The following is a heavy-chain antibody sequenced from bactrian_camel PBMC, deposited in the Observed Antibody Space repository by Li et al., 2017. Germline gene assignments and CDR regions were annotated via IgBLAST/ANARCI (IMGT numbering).Heavy chain of an antibody. J-gene: IGHJ6*01. CDR1: GFTASRKF. V-gene: IGHV3S53*01. CDR3: AVGGACSGGYWPRVSS. Sequence: QVQLVESGGGSVQAGGSLRLSCTASGFTASRKFVAWFRQAPGKEREGVAALTYDGKTRYSDSVKGRFTISRGNAKKTLYLQMSSLEPDDTAVYYCAVGGACSGGYWPRVSSWGQGTQVTVS. CDR2: LTYDGKT. D-gene: IGHD1*01.